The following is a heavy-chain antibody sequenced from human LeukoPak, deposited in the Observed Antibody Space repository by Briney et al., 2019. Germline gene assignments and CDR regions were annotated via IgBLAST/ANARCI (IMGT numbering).Heavy chain of an antibody. D-gene: IGHD4-11*01. Sequence: SETLSLTCTVSGGSISSSSYYWGWIRQPPGKGLEWIGSIYHSGSTYYNPSLKSRVTISVDTSKNQFSLKLSSVTAADTAVYYCARHELVGYSNYFDYWGQGTLVTVSS. CDR2: IYHSGST. CDR3: ARHELVGYSNYFDY. J-gene: IGHJ4*02. V-gene: IGHV4-39*01. CDR1: GGSISSSSYY.